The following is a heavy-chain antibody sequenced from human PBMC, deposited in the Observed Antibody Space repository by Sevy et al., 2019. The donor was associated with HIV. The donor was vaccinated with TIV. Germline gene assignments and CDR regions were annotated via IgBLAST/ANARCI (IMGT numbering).Heavy chain of an antibody. J-gene: IGHJ3*02. D-gene: IGHD3-3*01. V-gene: IGHV3-23*01. CDR3: AKASTLWSGYYRNDAFDI. CDR1: GFTFSSYA. Sequence: GGSLRLSCAASGFTFSSYAMSWVRQAPGKGLEWVSAISGSGGSTYYADSVKGRFTISRDNSKNTLYLQMNSLRAEDTAVYYCAKASTLWSGYYRNDAFDIWGQGTMVTVSS. CDR2: ISGSGGST.